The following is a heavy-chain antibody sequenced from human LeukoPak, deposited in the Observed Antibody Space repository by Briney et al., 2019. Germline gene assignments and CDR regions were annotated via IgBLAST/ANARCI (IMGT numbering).Heavy chain of an antibody. D-gene: IGHD6-13*01. CDR2: ISSTNGHT. CDR3: ARVGAYSSSWYGY. V-gene: IGHV3-48*03. CDR1: GFTFSSYE. Sequence: GGSLRLSCAASGFTFSSYEMNWVRQAPGKGLEWVSYISSTNGHTYYADSVNGRFTISRDNANNSLYLQMNSLRAEDTAVYFCARVGAYSSSWYGYWGRGTLVTVSS. J-gene: IGHJ4*02.